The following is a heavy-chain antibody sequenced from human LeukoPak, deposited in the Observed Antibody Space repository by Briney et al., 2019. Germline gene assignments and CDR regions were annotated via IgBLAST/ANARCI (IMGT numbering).Heavy chain of an antibody. V-gene: IGHV5-51*01. Sequence: GESMKISCKGSCYSFTSYWIGWLRPMPGKGLWLVGIIYPGDSDTRYSPSFQGQVTISADKSISTAYLQWSSLKASDTAMYYCARLEERGATTELFDYWGQGTLVTVSS. CDR2: IYPGDSDT. J-gene: IGHJ4*02. D-gene: IGHD1-26*01. CDR1: CYSFTSYW. CDR3: ARLEERGATTELFDY.